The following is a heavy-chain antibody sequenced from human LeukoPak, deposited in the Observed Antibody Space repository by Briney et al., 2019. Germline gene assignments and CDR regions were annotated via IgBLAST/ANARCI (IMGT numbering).Heavy chain of an antibody. D-gene: IGHD1-26*01. J-gene: IGHJ4*02. CDR2: ISYDGSNK. CDR1: GFTFSSYG. CDR3: ARDPIVGAPSTDYFDY. Sequence: GGSLRLSCAASGFTFSSYGMHWVRQAPGKGLEWVAVISYDGSNKYYADSVKGRFTISRDNSKNTLYLQMNSLRAEDTAVYYCARDPIVGAPSTDYFDYWGQGTLVTVSS. V-gene: IGHV3-30*03.